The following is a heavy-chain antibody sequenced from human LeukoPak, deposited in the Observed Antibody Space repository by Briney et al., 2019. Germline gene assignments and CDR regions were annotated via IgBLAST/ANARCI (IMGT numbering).Heavy chain of an antibody. V-gene: IGHV1-46*01. D-gene: IGHD6-13*01. J-gene: IGHJ4*02. CDR3: ARDAGSSWHN. Sequence: ASVKVSCKASGYTFSLYYLHWVRQAPGQGPEWMGMINPGDGGTTYRQKFKGRVTMTRDMSTRTIYMELSGLKFEDTAVYYCARDAGSSWHNWGQGTLVTVSS. CDR1: GYTFSLYY. CDR2: INPGDGGT.